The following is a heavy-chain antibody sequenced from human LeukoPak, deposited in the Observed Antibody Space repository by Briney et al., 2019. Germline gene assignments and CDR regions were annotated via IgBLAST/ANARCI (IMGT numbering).Heavy chain of an antibody. D-gene: IGHD1-26*01. CDR1: GDSVSINSAA. V-gene: IGHV6-1*01. CDR2: TYYRSKWYN. Sequence: SPTLSLTFAISGDSVSINSAAWNWIRQSPSRGLEWLGRTYYRSKWYNGYAASVKSRITINPDTSKNQFSLQLNSVTPEDTAVYYCARGKGGMIDNWGQGILVTVSS. CDR3: ARGKGGMIDN. J-gene: IGHJ4*02.